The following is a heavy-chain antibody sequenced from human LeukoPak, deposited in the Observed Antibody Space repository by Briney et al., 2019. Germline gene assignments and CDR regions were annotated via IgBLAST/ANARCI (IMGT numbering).Heavy chain of an antibody. CDR1: GYTFTSYG. CDR3: ARDQRDFWSGYPFDY. J-gene: IGHJ4*02. CDR2: ISAYNGNT. D-gene: IGHD3-3*01. V-gene: IGHV1-18*01. Sequence: ASVKVSCKASGYTFTSYGISWVRQAPGQGLEWMGWISAYNGNTNYAQKLQGRVTMTTDTSMSTAYMELRSLRSDDTAVYYCARDQRDFWSGYPFDYWGQGTLVTVSS.